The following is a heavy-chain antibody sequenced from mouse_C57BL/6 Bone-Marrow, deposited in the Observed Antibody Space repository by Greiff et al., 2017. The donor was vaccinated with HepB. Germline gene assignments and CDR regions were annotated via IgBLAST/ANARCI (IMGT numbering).Heavy chain of an antibody. V-gene: IGHV1-50*01. CDR2: IDPSDSYT. CDR3: ARWLY. Sequence: QVQLKQPGAELVKPGASVKLSCKTSGYTFTSYWMQWVKQRPGQGLEWIGEIDPSDSYTNYNQKFKGKATLTVDTSSSTAYMQLSSLTSEDSAVYYCARWLYWGQGTLVTVSA. CDR1: GYTFTSYW. J-gene: IGHJ3*01.